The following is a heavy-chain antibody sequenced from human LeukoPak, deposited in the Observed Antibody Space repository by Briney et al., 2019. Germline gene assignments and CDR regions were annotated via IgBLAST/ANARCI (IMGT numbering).Heavy chain of an antibody. CDR3: AKTPYSGTYFPDY. D-gene: IGHD1-26*01. CDR1: GLTVSSNY. Sequence: GGSLRLSCAASGLTVSSNYMSWVRQAPGKALECVSAISGSGGSTYYADSVKGRFTISRDNSKNTLYLQMNSLRAEDTAVYYCAKTPYSGTYFPDYWGQGTLVTVSS. J-gene: IGHJ4*02. CDR2: ISGSGGST. V-gene: IGHV3-23*01.